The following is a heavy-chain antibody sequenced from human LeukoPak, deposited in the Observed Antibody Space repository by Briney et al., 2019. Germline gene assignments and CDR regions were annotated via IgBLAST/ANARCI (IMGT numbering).Heavy chain of an antibody. V-gene: IGHV1-69*13. Sequence: GASVKVSCKASGGTFSSYAISWVRQAPGQGLEWMGGIIPIFGTANYAQKFQGRVTITADESTSTAYMELSSLRSEDTAVYYCARCDYGDLSYYYYYYGMDVWGQGTTVTVSS. CDR1: GGTFSSYA. J-gene: IGHJ6*02. CDR2: IIPIFGTA. CDR3: ARCDYGDLSYYYYYYGMDV. D-gene: IGHD4-17*01.